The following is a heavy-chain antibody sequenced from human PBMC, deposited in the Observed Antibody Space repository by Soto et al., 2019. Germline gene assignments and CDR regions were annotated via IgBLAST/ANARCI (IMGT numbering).Heavy chain of an antibody. V-gene: IGHV3-23*01. CDR1: GFSITSYA. CDR3: AKESDYSIPDY. Sequence: PGWSLRLSWATSGFSITSYAIRWDRQAPGKGLEWVSAISGSGGSTYYADSVKGRFTISRDNSKNTLYLQMNSLRAEDTAVYYCAKESDYSIPDYWGQGTLVTVSS. D-gene: IGHD4-4*01. CDR2: ISGSGGST. J-gene: IGHJ4*02.